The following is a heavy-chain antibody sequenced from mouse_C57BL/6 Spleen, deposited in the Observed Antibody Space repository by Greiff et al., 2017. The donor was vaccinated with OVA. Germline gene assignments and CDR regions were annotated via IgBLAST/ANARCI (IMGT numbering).Heavy chain of an antibody. J-gene: IGHJ2*01. CDR1: GYAFPNYL. CDR3: ARNYCYGSTYYFDY. CDR2: INPGSGGT. V-gene: IGHV1-54*01. Sequence: QVQLQQSGAELVRPGTSVKVSCKASGYAFPNYLIEWVKQRPGQGLEWIGVINPGSGGTNYNEKFKGKATLTADKSSSTAYMLLSILTSDDSAVYFCARNYCYGSTYYFDYWGQGTTLTVSS. D-gene: IGHD1-1*01.